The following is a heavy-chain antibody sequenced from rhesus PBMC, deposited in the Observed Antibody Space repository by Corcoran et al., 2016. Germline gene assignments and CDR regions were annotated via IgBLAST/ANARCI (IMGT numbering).Heavy chain of an antibody. CDR2: IYGSGGST. Sequence: QVQLQESGPGLVKPSETLPLTCPVSGASLSSTYWSWIRQAPGKGREWIGRIYGSGGSTDYNPSLKSRVTISIDTSKNQFSLKLSSVTAADTAVYYCARGSSYISYWGQGVLVTVSS. J-gene: IGHJ4*01. V-gene: IGHV4S2*01. CDR3: ARGSSYISY. D-gene: IGHD4-29*01. CDR1: GASLSSTY.